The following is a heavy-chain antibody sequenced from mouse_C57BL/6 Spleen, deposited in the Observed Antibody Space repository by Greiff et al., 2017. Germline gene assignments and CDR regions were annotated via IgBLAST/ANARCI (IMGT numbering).Heavy chain of an antibody. CDR2: IRLKSDNYAT. CDR3: TVWDY. CDR1: GFTFSNYW. V-gene: IGHV6-3*01. J-gene: IGHJ2*01. Sequence: EVQLVESGGGLVQPGGSMKLSCVASGFTFSNYWMNWVRQSPEKGLEWVAQIRLKSDNYATHYAESVKGRFTISRDDSKSSVYLQMNSLRAEDTGIYYCTVWDYWGQGTTLTVSS.